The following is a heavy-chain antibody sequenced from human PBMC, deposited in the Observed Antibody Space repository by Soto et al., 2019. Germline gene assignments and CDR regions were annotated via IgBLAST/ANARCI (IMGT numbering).Heavy chain of an antibody. CDR3: ARGDRGAFDM. D-gene: IGHD1-26*01. J-gene: IGHJ3*02. CDR2: IHSDGSST. V-gene: IGHV3-74*03. Sequence: EVQLVESGGGLVQPGESLRISCAASGFTFSYYWMHWVRQAPGKGLVWVSRIHSDGSSTTYADSVKGRFTISRDNARNTAYLQMNSLRVEDTAVYYCARGDRGAFDMWGQGTVVTVSS. CDR1: GFTFSYYW.